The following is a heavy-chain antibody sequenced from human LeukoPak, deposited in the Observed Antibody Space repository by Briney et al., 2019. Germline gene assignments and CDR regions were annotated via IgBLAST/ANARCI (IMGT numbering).Heavy chain of an antibody. Sequence: PSETLSLTCTVSGGSISSSSYYWGWIRQPPGKGLEWIGSIYYSGSTYYNPSLKSRVTISVDTSKKQFSLKLSSVTAADTAVYYCARDGDILTGQQNWGQGTLVTVSS. D-gene: IGHD3-9*01. J-gene: IGHJ4*02. CDR3: ARDGDILTGQQN. V-gene: IGHV4-39*07. CDR1: GGSISSSSYY. CDR2: IYYSGST.